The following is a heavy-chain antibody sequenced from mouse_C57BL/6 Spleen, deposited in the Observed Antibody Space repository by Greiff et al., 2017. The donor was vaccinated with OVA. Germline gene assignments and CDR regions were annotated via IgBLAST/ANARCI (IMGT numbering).Heavy chain of an antibody. Sequence: QVQLQQPGAELVRPGTSVKLSCKASGYTFTSYWLHWVKQRPGQGLAWIGVLDPSDSHTNYNQKFKGKATLTVDTSSSTAYMQLSSLTSEDSAVYYCARNYRSYYAMDYWGQGTTVTVSS. J-gene: IGHJ4*01. CDR2: LDPSDSHT. CDR1: GYTFTSYW. CDR3: ARNYRSYYAMDY. D-gene: IGHD2-14*01. V-gene: IGHV1-59*01.